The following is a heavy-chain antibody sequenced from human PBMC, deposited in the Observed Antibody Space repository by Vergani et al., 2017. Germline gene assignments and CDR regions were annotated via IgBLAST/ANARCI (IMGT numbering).Heavy chain of an antibody. CDR3: ARVGVGYCSGGSCPPDAFDI. Sequence: QVQLVQSGAEVKKPGSSVKVSCKASGGTFSSYAISWVRQAPGQGLEWMGGIIPIFGTANYAQKFQGRVTITADESTSTAYIELSSLRSEDTAVYYCARVGVGYCSGGSCPPDAFDIWGQGTMVTVSS. CDR1: GGTFSSYA. V-gene: IGHV1-69*01. CDR2: IIPIFGTA. J-gene: IGHJ3*02. D-gene: IGHD2-15*01.